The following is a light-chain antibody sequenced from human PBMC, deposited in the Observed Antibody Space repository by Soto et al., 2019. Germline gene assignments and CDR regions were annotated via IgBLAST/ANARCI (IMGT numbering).Light chain of an antibody. CDR2: GAS. V-gene: IGKV3-15*01. CDR1: QIISSD. Sequence: ETVITQSPPTLSVSPGERATLFCRASQIISSDLAWYQQRPGQSPRLLIYGASTRATGIPARFSGSGSGTQFTLTISSLQSEDFAVYFCQQYHDWPQTFGQGTKLEIK. J-gene: IGKJ2*01. CDR3: QQYHDWPQT.